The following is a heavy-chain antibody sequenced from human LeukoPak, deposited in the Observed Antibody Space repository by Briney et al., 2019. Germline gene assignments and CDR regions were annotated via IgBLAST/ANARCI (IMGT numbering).Heavy chain of an antibody. CDR3: ARSRGLEMFDY. D-gene: IGHD3-16*01. J-gene: IGHJ4*02. CDR1: GFTVSSNY. Sequence: GGSLRLSCAASGFTVSSNYMSWVRPAPGKGLEWVSVIYSGGSTYYADSVKGRFTISRDNSKTTLYLQMNSLRAEDTAVYYCARSRGLEMFDYWGQGTLVTVSS. V-gene: IGHV3-53*01. CDR2: IYSGGST.